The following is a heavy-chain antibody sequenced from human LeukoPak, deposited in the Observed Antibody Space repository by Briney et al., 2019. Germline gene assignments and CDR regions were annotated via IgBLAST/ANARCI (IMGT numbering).Heavy chain of an antibody. D-gene: IGHD2-2*02. CDR3: AKGYCSSTSCYNSFDY. J-gene: IGHJ4*02. CDR2: ISGSGGST. CDR1: GSTFSSYA. Sequence: GGSLRLSCAASGSTFSSYAMSWVRQAPGKGLEWGSAISGSGGSTYYADSVKGRFTISRDNSKNTLYLQMNSLRAEDTAVYYCAKGYCSSTSCYNSFDYWGQGTLVTVSS. V-gene: IGHV3-23*01.